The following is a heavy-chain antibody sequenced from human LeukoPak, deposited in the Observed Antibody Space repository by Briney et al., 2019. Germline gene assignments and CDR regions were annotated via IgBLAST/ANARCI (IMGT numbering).Heavy chain of an antibody. CDR3: ARDGYSSSRGGFYYYYMDV. Sequence: SETLSLTCTVSGGSISTSNYYWGWIRQPPGKGLEWIGYIYYSGSTNYNPSLKSRVTISVVTSKNQFSLKLSSVTAADTAVYYCARDGYSSSRGGFYYYYMDVWGKGTTVTVSS. CDR1: GGSISTSNYY. D-gene: IGHD6-13*01. CDR2: IYYSGST. V-gene: IGHV4-61*01. J-gene: IGHJ6*03.